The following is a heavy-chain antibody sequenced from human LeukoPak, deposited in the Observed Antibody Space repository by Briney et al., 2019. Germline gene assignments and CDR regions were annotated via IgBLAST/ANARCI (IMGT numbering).Heavy chain of an antibody. J-gene: IGHJ4*02. V-gene: IGHV1-2*02. Sequence: GASVKVSCKVSGYTFTGYYMHWLRQAPGQGLEWMGWVNPNNGGTNYAQRFQGRVTMTRDTSISTAYMELSRLRFDDTAVYYCASGPSLGTTHPYFDYWGQGTLATVSS. D-gene: IGHD2-15*01. CDR3: ASGPSLGTTHPYFDY. CDR2: VNPNNGGT. CDR1: GYTFTGYY.